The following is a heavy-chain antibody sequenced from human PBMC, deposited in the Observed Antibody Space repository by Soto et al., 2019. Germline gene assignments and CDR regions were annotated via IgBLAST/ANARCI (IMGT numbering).Heavy chain of an antibody. J-gene: IGHJ6*02. D-gene: IGHD3-3*01. CDR2: IIPIFGTA. Sequence: QVQLVQSGAEVKKPGSSVKVSCKASGGTFSSYAISWVRQAPGQGLEWMGGIIPIFGTANYAQKFQGRVTINADESTSTAYMELSSLRSEDTAVYYCARGNYDFWSGYPDYYYGMDVWGQGTTVTVSS. CDR3: ARGNYDFWSGYPDYYYGMDV. V-gene: IGHV1-69*01. CDR1: GGTFSSYA.